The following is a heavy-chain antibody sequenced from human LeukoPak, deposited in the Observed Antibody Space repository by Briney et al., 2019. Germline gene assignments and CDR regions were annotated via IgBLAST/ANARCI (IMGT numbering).Heavy chain of an antibody. J-gene: IGHJ4*02. CDR2: ISSNGGTT. D-gene: IGHD3-10*01. Sequence: GGSLRLSCSASGFTFSSYAMYWVRQAPGKGLEYVSGISSNGGTTYYADSVKGRLAISRDNSKNTLYLQMSSLRAEDTAVYYCVKVGVYGSGSYPLYYFDYWGQGTLVTVSS. V-gene: IGHV3-64D*06. CDR3: VKVGVYGSGSYPLYYFDY. CDR1: GFTFSSYA.